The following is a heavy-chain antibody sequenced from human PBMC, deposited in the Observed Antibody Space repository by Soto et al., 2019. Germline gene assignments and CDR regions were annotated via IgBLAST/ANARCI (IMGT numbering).Heavy chain of an antibody. J-gene: IGHJ4*02. Sequence: RLSCAASGFTFSRYAMSWVRQAPGKGLEWVSAISGSGGSTYYADSVKGRFTISRDNSKNTLYLQMNSLRAEDTAVYYCAKGGDGYNSYVDYWGQGTLVTVSS. CDR1: GFTFSRYA. CDR3: AKGGDGYNSYVDY. V-gene: IGHV3-23*01. D-gene: IGHD5-12*01. CDR2: ISGSGGST.